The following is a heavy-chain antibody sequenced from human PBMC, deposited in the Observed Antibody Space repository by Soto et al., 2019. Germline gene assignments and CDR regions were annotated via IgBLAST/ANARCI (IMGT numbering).Heavy chain of an antibody. D-gene: IGHD2-21*01. CDR1: GFTFGDYP. V-gene: IGHV3-49*03. CDR2: IRSKAYGGTT. CDR3: ARAGIRTSFDY. J-gene: IGHJ4*02. Sequence: PGGSLRLSCTASGFTFGDYPMSWFRQAPGKGLEWVGFIRSKAYGGTTEYAASVKGRFTISRDDSKSIAYLQMNSLKTEDTAVYYCARAGIRTSFDYWGQGTLVTV.